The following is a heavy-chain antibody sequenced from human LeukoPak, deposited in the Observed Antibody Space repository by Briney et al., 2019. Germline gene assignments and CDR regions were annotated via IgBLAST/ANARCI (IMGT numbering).Heavy chain of an antibody. Sequence: SETLSLTCTVSGYSISSTYYWGWIRQPPGKGLEWVGSVFHSGNTYYNPSLKSRLTISADTSKNQFSLTLTSVTAADTAVYYCAREYQYYYDSSGYYDYWGQGTLVTVSS. J-gene: IGHJ4*02. V-gene: IGHV4-38-2*02. CDR3: AREYQYYYDSSGYYDY. D-gene: IGHD3-22*01. CDR2: VFHSGNT. CDR1: GYSISSTYY.